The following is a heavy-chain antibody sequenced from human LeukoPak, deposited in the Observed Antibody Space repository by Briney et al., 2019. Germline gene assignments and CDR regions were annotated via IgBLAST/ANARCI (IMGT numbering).Heavy chain of an antibody. Sequence: ASVKVSCKASGYTFTSYDINWLRQATGHGLEWMGWMNPNSGNTGYAQKFQGRVTMTRNTSTTTAYMELSSLTAEDTAVYYCARGPHTSGWPQHYYWGQGTLVTVSS. V-gene: IGHV1-8*01. CDR3: ARGPHTSGWPQHYY. CDR2: MNPNSGNT. J-gene: IGHJ4*02. D-gene: IGHD6-19*01. CDR1: GYTFTSYD.